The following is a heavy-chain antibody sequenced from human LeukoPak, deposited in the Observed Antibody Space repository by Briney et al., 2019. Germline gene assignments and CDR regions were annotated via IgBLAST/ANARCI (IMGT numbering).Heavy chain of an antibody. V-gene: IGHV3-30*18. CDR3: AKSTAPAGYYLDY. CDR1: GSTFSTYG. CDR2: ISYDGNDK. Sequence: GGSLRLSCAASGSTFSTYGMHWVRQAPGKGLEWVAIISYDGNDKDYADSVRGRFTISRDNSKNTLYLQMNSLRGEDTAVYYCAKSTAPAGYYLDYWGQGILVTVSS. D-gene: IGHD2-2*01. J-gene: IGHJ4*02.